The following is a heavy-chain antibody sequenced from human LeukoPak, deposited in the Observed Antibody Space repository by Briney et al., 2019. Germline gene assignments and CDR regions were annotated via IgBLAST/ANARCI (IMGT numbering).Heavy chain of an antibody. J-gene: IGHJ3*02. CDR2: IYYSGGT. CDR3: ARDQEGYGIDI. V-gene: IGHV4-59*01. CDR1: GGSISSYY. Sequence: PSETLSLTCTVSGGSISSYYCSWIRQPPGKGLEWIGYIYYSGGTTYSPSLQSRVTMSVDTSKNQFSLKLRSVAAADTAVYYCARDQEGYGIDIWGQGTMVTVSS. D-gene: IGHD5-18*01.